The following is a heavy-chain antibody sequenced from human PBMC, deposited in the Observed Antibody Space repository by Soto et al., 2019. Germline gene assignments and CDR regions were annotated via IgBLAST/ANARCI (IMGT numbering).Heavy chain of an antibody. D-gene: IGHD3-10*01. CDR3: ARAPSRRDGFDP. Sequence: QVQLQESGPGLVKPSETLSLTCTVSGGSISSYYWSWIRQPPGKGLEWIGYLFSSGSTNYSPSLKSRVTISIDTSKNQFSLKLSSVTVADTAVYYCARAPSRRDGFDPWAQGTLVTVSS. CDR2: LFSSGST. CDR1: GGSISSYY. J-gene: IGHJ5*02. V-gene: IGHV4-59*01.